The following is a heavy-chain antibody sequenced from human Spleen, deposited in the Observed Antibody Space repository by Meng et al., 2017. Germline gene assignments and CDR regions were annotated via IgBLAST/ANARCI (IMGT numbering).Heavy chain of an antibody. J-gene: IGHJ3*01. D-gene: IGHD6-19*01. Sequence: GESLKISCAVSGVSFSDSDIHWVRQASGKGLAWVGRIGTKPKSYAAAYAASLRGRFTISRDDSKNTAYLQMNSLKTEDTAVYYCTIYTSGHLWGQGTMVTVSS. V-gene: IGHV3-73*01. CDR1: GVSFSDSD. CDR2: IGTKPKSYAA. CDR3: TIYTSGHL.